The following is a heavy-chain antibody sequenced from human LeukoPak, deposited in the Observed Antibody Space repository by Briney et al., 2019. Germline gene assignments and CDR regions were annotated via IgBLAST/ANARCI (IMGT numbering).Heavy chain of an antibody. J-gene: IGHJ5*02. V-gene: IGHV5-51*01. D-gene: IGHD3-3*01. CDR2: IYPGDSDT. CDR1: GYSFTSYW. CDR3: ARLLYYDFWSGYYPKYNWFDP. Sequence: GESLKISCKGSGYSFTSYWIGWVRQVPGKGLEWMGIIYPGDSDTRYSPSFQGQVTISADKSISTAYLQWSSLKASDTAMYYCARLLYYDFWSGYYPKYNWFDPWGQGTLVTVSS.